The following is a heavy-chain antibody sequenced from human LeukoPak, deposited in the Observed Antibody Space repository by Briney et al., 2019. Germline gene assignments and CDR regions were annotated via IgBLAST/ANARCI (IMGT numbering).Heavy chain of an antibody. Sequence: GGSLRLSCAAYGFTFSSFAMTWVRQAPGKGLQWVSGIRGTGGSTYYADSVKGRFTISRDNSKNTLYLQMNSLRAEDTAVYYCAKDTSSSWYGLDYWGQGTLVTVSS. CDR2: IRGTGGST. J-gene: IGHJ4*02. V-gene: IGHV3-23*01. D-gene: IGHD6-13*01. CDR3: AKDTSSSWYGLDY. CDR1: GFTFSSFA.